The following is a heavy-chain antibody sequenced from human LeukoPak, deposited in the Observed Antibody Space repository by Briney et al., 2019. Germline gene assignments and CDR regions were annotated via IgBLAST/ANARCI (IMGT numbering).Heavy chain of an antibody. CDR2: ISYDGSNK. V-gene: IGHV3-30-3*01. CDR3: ARDSSSGWYISYFDY. D-gene: IGHD6-19*01. CDR1: GFTFSSYA. J-gene: IGHJ4*02. Sequence: PGGSLRLSCAASGFTFSSYAMHWVRQAPGKGLEWVAVISYDGSNKYYADSVEGRSTISRDNSKNTLYLQMNSLRAEDTAVYYCARDSSSGWYISYFDYWGQGTLVTVSS.